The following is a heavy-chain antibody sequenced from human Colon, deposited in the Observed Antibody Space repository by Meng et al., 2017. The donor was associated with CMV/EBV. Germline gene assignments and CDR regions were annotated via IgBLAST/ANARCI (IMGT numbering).Heavy chain of an antibody. J-gene: IGHJ4*02. CDR2: ISSSSSSI. V-gene: IGHV3-48*04. D-gene: IGHD3-10*01. CDR1: GFTSSSYS. CDR3: ARNGDTMDH. Sequence: GGSLRLSCAASGFTSSSYSMNWVRQAPGKGLEWVSYISSSSSSIYYADSVKGRFTISRDNAKNSLYLQMNSLRAEDTAVYYCARNGDTMDHWGQGTVVTVSS.